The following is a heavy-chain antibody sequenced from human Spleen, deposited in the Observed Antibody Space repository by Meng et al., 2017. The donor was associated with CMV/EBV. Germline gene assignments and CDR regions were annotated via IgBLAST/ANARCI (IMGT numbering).Heavy chain of an antibody. CDR2: IRSDGDYK. CDR3: VREEGLWSGYPFDS. D-gene: IGHD3-3*01. V-gene: IGHV3-30*02. Sequence: GESLKISCAASGFSFSRYGMHWVRQAPGKGLEWVAFIRSDGDYKHYRDSVKGRFTISRDNAKNTLYLQMNGLRAEDTAMYYCVREEGLWSGYPFDSWGQGTLVTVSS. J-gene: IGHJ4*02. CDR1: GFSFSRYG.